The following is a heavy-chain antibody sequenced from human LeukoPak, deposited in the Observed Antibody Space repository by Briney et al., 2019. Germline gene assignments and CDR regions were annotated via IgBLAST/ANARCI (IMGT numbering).Heavy chain of an antibody. CDR1: RFTITSNN. V-gene: IGHV3-66*01. CDR2: IYSGGST. Sequence: PGGSLRLSSAAPRFTITSNNMSSVRQAPGKGLEWVSVIYSGGSTYYADSVKGRFTISSDNSKNTLYLQMNSLRAEDTAVYYCARGHNFGGLHPFDYGGWGTLVTVSS. J-gene: IGHJ4*02. D-gene: IGHD3-9*01. CDR3: ARGHNFGGLHPFDY.